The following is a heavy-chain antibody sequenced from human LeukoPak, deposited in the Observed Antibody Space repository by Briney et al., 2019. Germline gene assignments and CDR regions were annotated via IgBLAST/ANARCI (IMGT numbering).Heavy chain of an antibody. CDR2: ISAYNGNT. CDR3: ARDQYSSGRGRGWFDT. V-gene: IGHV1-18*01. D-gene: IGHD6-19*01. Sequence: ASVKVSCKASGDTFTSYGISWVRQAPGQGLEWMGGISAYNGNTNYAQKLQGRVTMTTDTSTSTAYMELRRLRSDDTALYYCARDQYSSGRGRGWFDTWGRGHVVTVSS. J-gene: IGHJ5*02. CDR1: GDTFTSYG.